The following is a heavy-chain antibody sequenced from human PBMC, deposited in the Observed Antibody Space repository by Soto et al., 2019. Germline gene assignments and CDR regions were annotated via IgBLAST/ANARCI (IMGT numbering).Heavy chain of an antibody. J-gene: IGHJ4*02. Sequence: GGSLRLSCAASGFTFSDYYMSWIRQAPGKGLEWVSYISSSSYTNYADSVKGRFTISRDNAKNSLYLQMNSLRAEDTAVYYCARVRCYYDSSGYYYPYYYDYWGQGLLFTVSS. CDR2: ISSSSYT. D-gene: IGHD3-22*01. V-gene: IGHV3-11*06. CDR3: ARVRCYYDSSGYYYPYYYDY. CDR1: GFTFSDYY.